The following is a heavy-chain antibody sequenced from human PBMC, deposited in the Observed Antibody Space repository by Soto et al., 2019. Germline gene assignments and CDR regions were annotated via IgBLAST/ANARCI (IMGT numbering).Heavy chain of an antibody. Sequence: SVKVSCKASGFTFTSSAVQWVRQARGQRLEWVGWIVVGSGNTNYAQKFQERVTITRDMSTSTAYMELSSLRSEDTAVYYCAADWSQYSGSYLYYYYGMDVWGQGTPVTVYS. D-gene: IGHD1-26*01. CDR1: GFTFTSSA. J-gene: IGHJ6*02. V-gene: IGHV1-58*01. CDR3: AADWSQYSGSYLYYYYGMDV. CDR2: IVVGSGNT.